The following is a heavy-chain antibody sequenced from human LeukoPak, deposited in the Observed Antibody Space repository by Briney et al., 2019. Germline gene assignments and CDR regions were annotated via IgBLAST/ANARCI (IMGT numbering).Heavy chain of an antibody. V-gene: IGHV4-39*01. J-gene: IGHJ4*02. CDR2: IYCSGST. CDR1: GGSISSSSYY. CDR3: ARQQYYDSSGYY. Sequence: PSETLSLTCTVSGGSISSSSYYWVWIRQPPGKGLEWIGSIYCSGSTYYNPSLKSRVTISVDTSKNQFSLKLSSVTAADTAVYYCARQQYYDSSGYYWGQGTLVTVSS. D-gene: IGHD3-22*01.